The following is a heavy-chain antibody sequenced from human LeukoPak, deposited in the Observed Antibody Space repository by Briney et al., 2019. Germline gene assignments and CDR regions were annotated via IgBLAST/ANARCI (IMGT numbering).Heavy chain of an antibody. D-gene: IGHD6-13*01. CDR2: IYHSGST. CDR3: ARGNHSSSWLYYYYGVDV. CDR1: GGSISSGGYS. Sequence: SQTLSLTCAVSGGSISSGGYSWSWIRQPPGKGLEWIGYIYHSGSTYYNPSLKSRVTISVDRSKNQFPLKLSSVTAADTAVYYCARGNHSSSWLYYYYGVDVWGQGTTVTVSS. J-gene: IGHJ6*02. V-gene: IGHV4-30-2*01.